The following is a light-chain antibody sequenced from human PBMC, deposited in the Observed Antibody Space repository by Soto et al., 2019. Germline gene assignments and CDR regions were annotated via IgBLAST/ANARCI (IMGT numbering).Light chain of an antibody. J-gene: IGLJ1*01. CDR1: KSDIGVYDF. Sequence: QSVLTQPPSASGSPGQSVTISCTGTKSDIGVYDFVSWYQHHPGKAPRLIIYEVVQRPSGVPDRFSGSKSGNTASLTVSGLQAADEADYFCKSYVGSNTYVFGSGTKV. CDR2: EVV. CDR3: KSYVGSNTYV. V-gene: IGLV2-8*01.